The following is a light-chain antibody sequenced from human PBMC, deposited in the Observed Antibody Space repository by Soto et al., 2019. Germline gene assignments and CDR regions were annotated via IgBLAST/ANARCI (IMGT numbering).Light chain of an antibody. CDR3: QQRSNWPAT. V-gene: IGKV3-11*01. J-gene: IGKJ5*01. Sequence: EIVLTQSPATLSLSPGERATLSCRASQSVSRYLAWYRQKPGQAPRLLIYDASNRATGIPARFSGSGSGTDFTLTISSLEPEDFAVYYCQQRSNWPATFGQGTRLDIK. CDR1: QSVSRY. CDR2: DAS.